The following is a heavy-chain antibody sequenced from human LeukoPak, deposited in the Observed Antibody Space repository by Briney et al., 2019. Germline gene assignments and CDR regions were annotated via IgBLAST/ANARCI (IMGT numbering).Heavy chain of an antibody. Sequence: GGSLRLSCAASGFTFSSYWMHWVRQAPGKGLVWVSRINSDGSSTSYADSVKGRFTISRDNAKNTLYLQMNSLRAEDTAVYYCARGGGYYGVYFDYWGQGTLVTVSS. V-gene: IGHV3-74*01. CDR1: GFTFSSYW. D-gene: IGHD3-22*01. CDR2: INSDGSST. J-gene: IGHJ4*02. CDR3: ARGGGYYGVYFDY.